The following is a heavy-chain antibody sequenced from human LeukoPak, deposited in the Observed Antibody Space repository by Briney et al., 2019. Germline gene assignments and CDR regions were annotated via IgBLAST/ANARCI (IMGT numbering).Heavy chain of an antibody. CDR2: INSDGSST. J-gene: IGHJ4*02. CDR1: GFTFSNAW. CDR3: ARVSDISVAAYFDY. Sequence: GGSLRLSCAASGFTFSNAWMSWVRQAPGKGLEWVGRINSDGSSTSYADSVKGRFTISRDNAKNSLYLQMHSLRAEDTALYYCARVSDISVAAYFDYWGQGTLVTVSS. V-gene: IGHV3-74*01. D-gene: IGHD6-19*01.